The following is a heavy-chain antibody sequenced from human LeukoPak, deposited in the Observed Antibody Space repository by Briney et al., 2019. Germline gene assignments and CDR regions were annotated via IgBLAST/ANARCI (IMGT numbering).Heavy chain of an antibody. Sequence: ASVKVSCKASGYTFTSYYMYWVRQAPGQGLEWMGIINPSGGSTSYAQKFQGRVTMTRDMSTSTVYMELSSLRSDDTAVYYCARDRWSSSWSPDDAFDIWGQGTLVTVSS. J-gene: IGHJ3*02. D-gene: IGHD6-13*01. V-gene: IGHV1-46*01. CDR1: GYTFTSYY. CDR2: INPSGGST. CDR3: ARDRWSSSWSPDDAFDI.